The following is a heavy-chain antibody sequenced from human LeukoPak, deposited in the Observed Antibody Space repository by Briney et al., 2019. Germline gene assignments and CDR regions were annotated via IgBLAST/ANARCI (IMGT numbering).Heavy chain of an antibody. V-gene: IGHV3-53*01. D-gene: IGHD3-16*01. J-gene: IGHJ4*02. CDR2: IYSDGRT. Sequence: GESLRISCAASGFTVSNNYMTWVRQAPGKGLEWVSIIYSDGRTYYADSVKGRFTISRDNSKNTLYLQMDSLRAEDTAVYYCARDTGGFDYWGQGTLVTVSS. CDR3: ARDTGGFDY. CDR1: GFTVSNNY.